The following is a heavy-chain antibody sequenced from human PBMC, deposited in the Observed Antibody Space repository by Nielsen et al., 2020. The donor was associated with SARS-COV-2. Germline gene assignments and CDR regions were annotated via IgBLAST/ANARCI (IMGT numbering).Heavy chain of an antibody. CDR1: GDSISSDNYY. D-gene: IGHD3-16*01. J-gene: IGHJ3*02. CDR2: IFISGST. V-gene: IGHV4-61*02. Sequence: SETLSLTCTVSGDSISSDNYYWSWIRQPAGKGLEWIGRIFISGSTNYNPSLESRVTISVDTSKNQFSLKLSSVTAADTAVYYCARHSPGGAFDIWGQGTMVTVSS. CDR3: ARHSPGGAFDI.